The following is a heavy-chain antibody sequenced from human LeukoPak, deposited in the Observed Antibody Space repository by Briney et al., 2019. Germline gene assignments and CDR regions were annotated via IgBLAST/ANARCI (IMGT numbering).Heavy chain of an antibody. CDR1: GASINNYY. D-gene: IGHD3-22*01. CDR3: ARGSRVYDRSGFHTWHDY. J-gene: IGHJ4*03. V-gene: IGHV4-59*01. Sequence: SETLSLTCTVSGASINNYYWSWVRQPPLKGLEWIGYIYSTGDTSYNPSLESRVSISMDTSKNHYSLEITSVTAADTAVYYCARGSRVYDRSGFHTWHDYWGHGTLVTVSS. CDR2: IYSTGDT.